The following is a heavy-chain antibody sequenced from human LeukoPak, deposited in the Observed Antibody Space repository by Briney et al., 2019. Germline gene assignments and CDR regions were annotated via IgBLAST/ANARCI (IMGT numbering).Heavy chain of an antibody. J-gene: IGHJ6*02. V-gene: IGHV1-8*01. CDR3: ARGVRYDILTGYYGRELTMDV. CDR1: GYTFTSYD. D-gene: IGHD3-9*01. Sequence: ASVKVSCKASGYTFTSYDINWVRQATGQGLEWMGWMNPNSGNTGYAQKFQGRVTMTRNTSLSTAYMELSSLRSEDTAVYYCARGVRYDILTGYYGRELTMDVWGQGTTVTVSS. CDR2: MNPNSGNT.